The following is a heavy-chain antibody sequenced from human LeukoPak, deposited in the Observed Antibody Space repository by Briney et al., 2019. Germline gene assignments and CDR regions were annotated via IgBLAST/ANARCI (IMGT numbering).Heavy chain of an antibody. CDR2: IIPIFGTA. V-gene: IGHV1-69*13. CDR3: ARVNYCSGGSCYDY. J-gene: IGHJ4*02. D-gene: IGHD2-15*01. Sequence: SVKVSCRASGGTFSSYAISWVRQAPGQGLEWMGGIIPIFGTANYAQKFQGRVTITADESTSTAYMELSSLRSEDTAVYYCARVNYCSGGSCYDYWGQGTLVTVSS. CDR1: GGTFSSYA.